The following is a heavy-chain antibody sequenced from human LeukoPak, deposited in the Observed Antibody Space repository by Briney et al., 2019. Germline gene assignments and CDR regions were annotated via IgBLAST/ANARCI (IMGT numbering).Heavy chain of an antibody. CDR2: ISSSAGTI. J-gene: IGHJ3*02. D-gene: IGHD2-15*01. V-gene: IGHV3-48*03. CDR1: GFTFSSYE. Sequence: GGSLRLSCAASGFTFSSYEMNWVRQAPGKGLEWVSYISSSAGTIYYADPVKGRLTISRDNAKNSLYLQMNSLRAEDTAVYYCARAPSIVEVFDIWGQGTMVTVSS. CDR3: ARAPSIVEVFDI.